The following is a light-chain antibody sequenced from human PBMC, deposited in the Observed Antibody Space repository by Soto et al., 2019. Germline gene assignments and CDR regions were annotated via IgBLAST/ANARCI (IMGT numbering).Light chain of an antibody. J-gene: IGLJ2*01. V-gene: IGLV2-11*01. CDR1: SSDVGVYNY. CDR3: CSYVATYPVV. CDR2: DVS. Sequence: QSALTQPRSVSGSPGQSVTISCTGTSSDVGVYNYVSWYQQHPGKPPKLIIFDVSKRPSGVPDRISGSKSGNTASLTISGLQAEDEADYHCCSYVATYPVVFGGGTKLTVL.